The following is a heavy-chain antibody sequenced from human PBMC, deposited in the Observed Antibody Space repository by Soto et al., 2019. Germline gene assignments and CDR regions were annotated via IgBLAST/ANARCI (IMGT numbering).Heavy chain of an antibody. V-gene: IGHV3-7*01. CDR3: ARGWGYFDSSGFPYLYAMDV. CDR1: GFTFSTYW. CDR2: IKEDGSEK. J-gene: IGHJ6*02. Sequence: GGALRLSCAASGFTFSTYWMSWVRQAPGKGLEWVANIKEDGSEKYYVDSVEGRFTISRDNAKNSLYLQMTSLRAEDTALYYCARGWGYFDSSGFPYLYAMDVWGQGTTVTVSS. D-gene: IGHD3-22*01.